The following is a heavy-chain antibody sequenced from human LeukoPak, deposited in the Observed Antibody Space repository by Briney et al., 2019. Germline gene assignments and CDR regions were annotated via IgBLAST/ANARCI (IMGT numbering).Heavy chain of an antibody. CDR3: AKDPMTTVTTVDSD. CDR1: GFTFSSNA. D-gene: IGHD4-17*01. Sequence: GGSLRLSCAASGFTFSSNAMSWVRQAPGKGLEWVSSISGNDGSTYYADSVKGRFTISRDNSKNTLYLQMNSLRAEDTAVYYCAKDPMTTVTTVDSDWGQGTLVTVSS. V-gene: IGHV3-23*01. CDR2: ISGNDGST. J-gene: IGHJ4*02.